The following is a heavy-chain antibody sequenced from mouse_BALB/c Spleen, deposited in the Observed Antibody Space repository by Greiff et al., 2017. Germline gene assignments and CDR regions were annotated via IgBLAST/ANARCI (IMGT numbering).Heavy chain of an antibody. CDR3: TRSHYRYDGHFDY. CDR1: GYSFTSYW. Sequence: VQLQQSGTVLARPGASVKMSCKASGYSFTSYWMHWVKQRPGQGLEWIGAIYPGNSDTSYNQKFKGKAKLTAVTSASTAYMELSSLTNEDSAVYYCTRSHYRYDGHFDYWGQGTTLTVSS. D-gene: IGHD2-14*01. J-gene: IGHJ2*01. V-gene: IGHV1-5*01. CDR2: IYPGNSDT.